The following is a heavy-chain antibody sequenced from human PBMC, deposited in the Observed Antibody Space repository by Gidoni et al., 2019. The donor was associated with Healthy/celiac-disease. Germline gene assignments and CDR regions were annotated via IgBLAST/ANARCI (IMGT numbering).Heavy chain of an antibody. J-gene: IGHJ4*02. Sequence: EVQLLESGGGLVQPGGSLRLSCAASGFTFSSYAMSWVRQAPGKGLECVSVISGSGGSTYYADSVQGRFPISRDNSKNTLYLQMNSLRAEDTAVYYCAKDRSCNDYWGQGTLVTVSS. D-gene: IGHD2-15*01. V-gene: IGHV3-23*01. CDR2: ISGSGGST. CDR3: AKDRSCNDY. CDR1: GFTFSSYA.